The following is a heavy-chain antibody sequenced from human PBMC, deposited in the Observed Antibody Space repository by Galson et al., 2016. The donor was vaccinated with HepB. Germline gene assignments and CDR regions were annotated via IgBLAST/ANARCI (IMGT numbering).Heavy chain of an antibody. CDR2: IESNSDGGRG. CDR3: TTNRGWLQYFFDY. CDR1: GFIFRNVW. Sequence: SLRLSCAASGFIFRNVWMSWVRQAPGKGLEWVGRIESNSDGGRGDYAAPVKGRFTISRDDSKNTPYLQMNSLKTEDTAVYFCTTNRGWLQYFFDYWGQGTRVTVSS. D-gene: IGHD5-24*01. J-gene: IGHJ4*02. V-gene: IGHV3-15*04.